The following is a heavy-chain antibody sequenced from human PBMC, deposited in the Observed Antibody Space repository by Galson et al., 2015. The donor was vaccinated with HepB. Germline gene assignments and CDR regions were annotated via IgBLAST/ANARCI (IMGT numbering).Heavy chain of an antibody. J-gene: IGHJ4*02. CDR2: ISGSGGST. D-gene: IGHD6-6*01. CDR1: GFTFSSYA. CDR3: AKAPSRTHSSSDY. Sequence: LRLSCAASGFTFSSYAMSWVRQAPGKGLEWVSAISGSGGSTYYADSVKGRFTISRDNSKNTLYLQMNSLRAEDTAVYYCAKAPSRTHSSSDYWGQGTLVTVSS. V-gene: IGHV3-23*01.